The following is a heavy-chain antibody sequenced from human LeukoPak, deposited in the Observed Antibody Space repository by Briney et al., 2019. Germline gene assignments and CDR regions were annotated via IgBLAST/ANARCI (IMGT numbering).Heavy chain of an antibody. D-gene: IGHD3-22*01. CDR3: ARRRYYDGSGYLE. Sequence: KASETLSLTCSVSGDSVSRSDSYWDWIRQPPGKGLEWIGTIYYSGRTYYSPSLKSRVTMSVDPSNNQFSLTLRSVTAADTALYYWARRRYYDGSGYLEWGQGTLLSVSS. J-gene: IGHJ1*01. CDR2: IYYSGRT. CDR1: GDSVSRSDSY. V-gene: IGHV4-39*01.